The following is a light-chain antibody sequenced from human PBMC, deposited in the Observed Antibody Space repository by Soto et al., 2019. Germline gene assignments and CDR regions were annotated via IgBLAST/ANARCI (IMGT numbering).Light chain of an antibody. CDR2: GVS. CDR3: SSYTSYTTLWV. V-gene: IGLV2-14*01. J-gene: IGLJ3*02. CDR1: GSDIGNYNY. Sequence: QSALTQPASVSGSPGQSITISCTGTGSDIGNYNYVSWYQQHPGKAPKLMIYGVSNRPSGVSNRFSGSKSGNAASLTISELQAEDEADYYCSSYTSYTTLWVFGGGTKLTVL.